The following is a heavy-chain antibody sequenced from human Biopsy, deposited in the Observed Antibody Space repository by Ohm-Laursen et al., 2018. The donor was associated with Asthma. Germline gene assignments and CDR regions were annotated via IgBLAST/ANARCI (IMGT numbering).Heavy chain of an antibody. CDR2: IKEDGSEK. CDR1: GFTFSTSC. CDR3: ARDVDLCSVY. D-gene: IGHD3-10*02. V-gene: IGHV3-7*05. J-gene: IGHJ4*02. Sequence: SLRLSCSASGFTFSTSCMTWVRQAPGKGLEWVANIKEDGSEKNYVDSVKGRFTISRDNGKNSLYLQMNSLRAEDTAVYYCARDVDLCSVYWGQGALVTVSS.